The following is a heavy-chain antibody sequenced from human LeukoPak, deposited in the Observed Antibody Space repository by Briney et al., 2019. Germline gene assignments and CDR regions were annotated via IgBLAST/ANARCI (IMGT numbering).Heavy chain of an antibody. D-gene: IGHD3-3*01. V-gene: IGHV3-21*01. Sequence: GGSLRLSCAASGFTFSSYSMNWVRQAPGKGLEWVSSISSSCSYIYYADSVKGRFTISRDNAKNSLYLQMNSLRAEDTAVYYCARDPHFGFLEWLPYNYYYYGMDVWGQGTTVTVSS. CDR2: ISSSCSYI. J-gene: IGHJ6*02. CDR1: GFTFSSYS. CDR3: ARDPHFGFLEWLPYNYYYYGMDV.